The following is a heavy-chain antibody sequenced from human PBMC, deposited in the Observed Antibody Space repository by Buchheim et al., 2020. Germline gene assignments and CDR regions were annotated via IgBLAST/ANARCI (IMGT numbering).Heavy chain of an antibody. Sequence: EVQLVESGGGLVKPGGSLRLSCAASGFTFSSYSMNWVRQAPGKGLEWVSSISSSSSYIYYADSVKGRFTISRDNAKNSLYLQMNSLRAEDTAVYYCARALGGSGSPPFQSLHPAFDYWGQGTL. J-gene: IGHJ4*02. CDR1: GFTFSSYS. V-gene: IGHV3-21*01. D-gene: IGHD3-10*01. CDR2: ISSSSSYI. CDR3: ARALGGSGSPPFQSLHPAFDY.